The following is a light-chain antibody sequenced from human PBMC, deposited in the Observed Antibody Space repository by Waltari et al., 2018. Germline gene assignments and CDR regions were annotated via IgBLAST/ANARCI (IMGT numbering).Light chain of an antibody. CDR3: SSYRSSSTPNYV. V-gene: IGLV2-14*01. CDR1: SSDVGGYND. CDR2: DVS. J-gene: IGLJ1*01. Sequence: QSALTQPASVSGSPGQSITIPCTGTSSDVGGYNDFSWYQQHPGKAPKLMIYDVSNRPSGVSNRFSGSKSGNTASLTISGLQAEDETDYYCSSYRSSSTPNYVFGTGTKVTVL.